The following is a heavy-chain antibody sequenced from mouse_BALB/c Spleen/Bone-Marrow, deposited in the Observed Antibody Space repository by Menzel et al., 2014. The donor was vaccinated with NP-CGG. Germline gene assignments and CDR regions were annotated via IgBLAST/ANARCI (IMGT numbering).Heavy chain of an antibody. D-gene: IGHD1-2*01. J-gene: IGHJ2*01. CDR2: ITYSGNT. CDR3: TRDYYGP. V-gene: IGHV3-8*02. CDR1: GDSTTSGY. Sequence: EVKLVESGPSLVKPSQTLSLTCSVTGDSTTSGYWNWIRKFPGNKLEYMGYITYSGNTYYNPSLISRISITRDTSKNQYYLQLNSVTTEDTATYYCTRDYYGPWGQGTTLTVSS.